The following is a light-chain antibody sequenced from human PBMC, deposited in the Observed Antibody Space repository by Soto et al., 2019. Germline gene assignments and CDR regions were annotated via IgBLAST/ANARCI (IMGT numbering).Light chain of an antibody. CDR2: DVT. CDR1: RSDVGGYNY. Sequence: QSVLTQPASVSGSPGQSITISCTGTRSDVGGYNYVYWHQQHPGKAPKLMIYDVTNRPSGVSDRFSGSKSGNTASLTISGLQAEDEADYYCSSYTSSSTYVFRAATKVTV. J-gene: IGLJ1*01. CDR3: SSYTSSSTYV. V-gene: IGLV2-14*01.